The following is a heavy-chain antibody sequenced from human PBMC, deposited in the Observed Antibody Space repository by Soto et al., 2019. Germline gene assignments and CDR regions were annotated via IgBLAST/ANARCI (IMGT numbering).Heavy chain of an antibody. J-gene: IGHJ6*02. CDR1: GFTFSSYG. V-gene: IGHV3-30*18. Sequence: PGGSLRLSCAASGFTFSSYGMHWVRQAPGKGLEWVAGISYDGSNKYYADSVKGRFTISRDNSKNTLYLQMKSLRAEDTAVYYCAKDRPRIVRRPQAGYYHGMDVWGQGTTVTVSS. CDR2: ISYDGSNK. D-gene: IGHD3-10*01. CDR3: AKDRPRIVRRPQAGYYHGMDV.